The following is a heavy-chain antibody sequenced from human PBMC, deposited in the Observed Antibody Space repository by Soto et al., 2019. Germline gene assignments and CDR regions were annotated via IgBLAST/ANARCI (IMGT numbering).Heavy chain of an antibody. CDR3: ARVLGFGGMDV. J-gene: IGHJ6*02. CDR2: IYYSGST. V-gene: IGHV4-31*03. Sequence: QVQLQESGPGLVKPSQTLSLTCTVSGGSISSGGYYWSWIRQHPGKGLEWIGYIYYSGSTYYNPATKTRXTXSXXTSKNPFSLKLSSVTAADTAVYYCARVLGFGGMDVWGQGTTVTVSS. D-gene: IGHD3-10*01. CDR1: GGSISSGGYY.